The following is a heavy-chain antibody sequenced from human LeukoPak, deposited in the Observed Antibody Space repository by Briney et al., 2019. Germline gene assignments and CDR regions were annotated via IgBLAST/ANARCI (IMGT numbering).Heavy chain of an antibody. D-gene: IGHD6-19*01. J-gene: IGHJ3*02. V-gene: IGHV3-21*05. CDR3: VRGHIGVAAHDDVFDI. CDR1: GFTFSSYE. Sequence: KSGGSLRLSCAASGFTFSSYEMNWVRQAPGKGLEWVSYISSSSSYIYYGDSVKGRFTISRDNAKNSLYLQMNSLRVEDTAVYYCVRGHIGVAAHDDVFDIWGQGTMVTVSS. CDR2: ISSSSSYI.